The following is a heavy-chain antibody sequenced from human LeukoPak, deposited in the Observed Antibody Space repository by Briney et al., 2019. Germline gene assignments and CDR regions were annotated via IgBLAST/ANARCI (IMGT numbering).Heavy chain of an antibody. CDR1: GFPFSSHG. CDR2: ISPGGPT. D-gene: IGHD5-12*01. V-gene: IGHV3-23*01. J-gene: IGHJ4*02. Sequence: LGGSLRLSCAGSGFPFSSHGMNWVRQAPGKGLEWVSGISPGGPTYYADSVKGRFTISRDDSKNTLYLQMRNLRADDTAVYYCAKDGAWLRFDDWGQGILVTVSS. CDR3: AKDGAWLRFDD.